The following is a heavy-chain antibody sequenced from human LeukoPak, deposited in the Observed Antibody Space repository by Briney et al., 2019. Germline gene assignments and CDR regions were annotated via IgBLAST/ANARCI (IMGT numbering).Heavy chain of an antibody. CDR3: AKDERALGYVYYFDY. Sequence: GGSLRLSSAASGFTFSSYAMSWVRPAPGKGLEWDSGISGSGGSTYYADSVKGRFTISRHNSKNSLYLQMNSLRAKDTAVYYCAKDERALGYVYYFDYWGQGTLVTVSP. V-gene: IGHV3-23*01. CDR1: GFTFSSYA. CDR2: ISGSGGST. J-gene: IGHJ4*02. D-gene: IGHD3-16*01.